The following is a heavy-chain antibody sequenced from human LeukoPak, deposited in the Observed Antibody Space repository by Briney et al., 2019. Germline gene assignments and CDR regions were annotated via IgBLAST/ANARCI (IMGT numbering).Heavy chain of an antibody. Sequence: GGSLRLSCAASGFTFSSYSMNWVRQAPGKGLEWVSSISSSSSYIYYADSVKGRFTISRDNAKNSLYLQMNSLRAEDTALYYCARATHYYESSGYDYWGQGTLVTVSS. D-gene: IGHD3-22*01. CDR2: ISSSSSYI. CDR1: GFTFSSYS. V-gene: IGHV3-21*04. CDR3: ARATHYYESSGYDY. J-gene: IGHJ4*02.